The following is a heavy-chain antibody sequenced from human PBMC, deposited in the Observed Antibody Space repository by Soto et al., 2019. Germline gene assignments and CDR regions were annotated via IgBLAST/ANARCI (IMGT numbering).Heavy chain of an antibody. CDR3: ARDRPPIVVTTDPFMLYNYYGMDG. CDR2: ISAHTGNT. Sequence: WASVKVSCKASGYTFASYCISWVRQAPGQGLEWMGWISAHTGNTNYAQNLQGRVTMTTDTSTSTAYMEPRSLGSDDTAVYYCARDRPPIVVTTDPFMLYNYYGMDGWGQGTTVTVSS. D-gene: IGHD1-26*01. J-gene: IGHJ6*02. V-gene: IGHV1-18*01. CDR1: GYTFASYC.